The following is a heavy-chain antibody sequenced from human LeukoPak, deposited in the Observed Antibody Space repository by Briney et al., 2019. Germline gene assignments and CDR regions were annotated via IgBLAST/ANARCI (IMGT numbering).Heavy chain of an antibody. V-gene: IGHV1-18*01. Sequence: ASVKVSCKASGYTFTSYGISWVRQAPGQGLEWMGWISAYNGNTDYAQSLQGRVTMTIDTSTSTDYMELRSLRSDDTAVYYCARDVGRSYDLDYWGQGTLVTVSS. CDR3: ARDVGRSYDLDY. J-gene: IGHJ4*02. CDR2: ISAYNGNT. D-gene: IGHD3-16*01. CDR1: GYTFTSYG.